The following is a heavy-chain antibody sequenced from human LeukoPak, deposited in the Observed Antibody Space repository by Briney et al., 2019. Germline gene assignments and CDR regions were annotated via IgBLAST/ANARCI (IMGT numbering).Heavy chain of an antibody. Sequence: SETLSLTCTVSGGSISSYYWSWIRQPPGKGLEWIGYIYTSGSTNYNPSLESRVTISVDTSKNQFSLKLNSVTAADTAVYYCARSASYYYYMDVWGKGTTVTVSS. CDR2: IYTSGST. CDR3: ARSASYYYYMDV. CDR1: GGSISSYY. D-gene: IGHD2-15*01. V-gene: IGHV4-4*09. J-gene: IGHJ6*03.